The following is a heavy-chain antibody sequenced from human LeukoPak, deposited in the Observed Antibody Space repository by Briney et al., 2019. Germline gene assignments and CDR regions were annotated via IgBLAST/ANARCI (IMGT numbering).Heavy chain of an antibody. CDR3: ASSTASRAFDM. J-gene: IGHJ3*02. V-gene: IGHV3-74*01. CDR2: INSDGSST. Sequence: GGSLRLSCAASGFTFSSYWMHWVRQAPGKGLVWVSRINSDGSSTSYADSVKGRFTISRDNAKNTLYLQMNSLRAEDTAVYYCASSTASRAFDMWGQGTMVTVSS. D-gene: IGHD3-3*02. CDR1: GFTFSSYW.